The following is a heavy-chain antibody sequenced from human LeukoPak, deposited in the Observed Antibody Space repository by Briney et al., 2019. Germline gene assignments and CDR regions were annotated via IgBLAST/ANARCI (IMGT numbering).Heavy chain of an antibody. J-gene: IGHJ6*03. CDR1: GYTFTSYG. Sequence: ASVKVSCKASGYTFTSYGISWVRQAPGQGLEWMGWISAYNGNTNYAQKLQGRVTMTTDTSTSTAYMELRSLRSDDTAVYYCARAIAAAGTREDYYYYYMDVWGKGTTVTVSS. CDR3: ARAIAAAGTREDYYYYYMDV. CDR2: ISAYNGNT. D-gene: IGHD6-13*01. V-gene: IGHV1-18*01.